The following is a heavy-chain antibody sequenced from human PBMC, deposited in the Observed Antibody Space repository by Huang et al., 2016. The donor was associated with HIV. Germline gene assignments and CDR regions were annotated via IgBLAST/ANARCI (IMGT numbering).Heavy chain of an antibody. V-gene: IGHV3-7*01. CDR1: GFTLSTFW. J-gene: IGHJ3*02. CDR3: ARDPSSYHSSAFLRAFDI. D-gene: IGHD3-22*01. Sequence: EEQLVESGEGLVQPGGSLRLSCAASGFTLSTFWMTWVRQGPGKGLEWVASIIQDGSETYYVDSVKGRFTISRDNSKNSLYLQMNSLRVDDTATYYCARDPSSYHSSAFLRAFDIWGQGTLVTVSS. CDR2: IIQDGSET.